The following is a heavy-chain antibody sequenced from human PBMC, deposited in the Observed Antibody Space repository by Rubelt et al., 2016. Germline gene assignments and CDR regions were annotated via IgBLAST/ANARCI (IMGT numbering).Heavy chain of an antibody. J-gene: IGHJ5*02. Sequence: QLQLQESGPGLVRPSETLSLTCSVSGGSISSSSYYWGWIRQPPGKGLEWIGEINHSGSTNYNPSLKSRVTISVDTSKNQFSLKLSSVTAADTAVYYCARKSSSWYRGWFDPWGQGTLVTVSS. CDR1: GGSISSSSYY. CDR3: ARKSSSWYRGWFDP. V-gene: IGHV4-39*07. CDR2: INHSGST. D-gene: IGHD6-13*01.